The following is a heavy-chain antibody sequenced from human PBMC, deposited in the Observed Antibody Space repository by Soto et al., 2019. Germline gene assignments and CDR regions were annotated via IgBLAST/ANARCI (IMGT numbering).Heavy chain of an antibody. Sequence: GGSLRLSCAASGFTFSSYAMSWVRQAPGKGLEWVSAISGSGGSTYYADSVKGRFTISRDNSKNTLYLQMNSLRAEDTAVYYCAKDLDWTDCSGGSCYQPEDYWGQGTLVTVSS. V-gene: IGHV3-23*01. CDR2: ISGSGGST. D-gene: IGHD2-15*01. CDR1: GFTFSSYA. CDR3: AKDLDWTDCSGGSCYQPEDY. J-gene: IGHJ4*02.